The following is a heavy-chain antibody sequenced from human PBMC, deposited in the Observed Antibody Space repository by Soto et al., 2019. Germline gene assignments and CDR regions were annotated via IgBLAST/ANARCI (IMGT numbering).Heavy chain of an antibody. CDR1: GGTFSSYA. V-gene: IGHV1-69*01. Sequence: QVQLVQSGAEVKKPGSSVKVSCKASGGTFSSYAISWVRQAPGQGLEWMGGMIRIFGTANFAQKLQGSVTITADESTSTAYMELSSLRSKDTAVYYCAREGRGIAALPFDYGGQGTLVTVSS. CDR3: AREGRGIAALPFDY. D-gene: IGHD6-13*01. J-gene: IGHJ4*02. CDR2: MIRIFGTA.